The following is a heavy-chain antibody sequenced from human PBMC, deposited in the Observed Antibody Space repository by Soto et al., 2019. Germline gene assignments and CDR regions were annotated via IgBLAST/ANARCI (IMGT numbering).Heavy chain of an antibody. CDR1: GFTFGSYA. J-gene: IGHJ4*02. V-gene: IGHV3-30-3*01. CDR2: ISYDGSNK. Sequence: PGGSLRLSCAASGFTFGSYAMHWVRQAPGKGLEWVAVISYDGSNKYYADSVKGRFTISRDNSKNTLYLQMNSLRAEDTAVYYCASHVDTAMAPLWGQGTLVTVSS. CDR3: ASHVDTAMAPL. D-gene: IGHD5-18*01.